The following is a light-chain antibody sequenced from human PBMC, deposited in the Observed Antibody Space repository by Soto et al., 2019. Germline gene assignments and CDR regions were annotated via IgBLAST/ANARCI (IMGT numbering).Light chain of an antibody. CDR2: HNS. CDR3: QSYDSSLSGSRV. Sequence: QSLVNQPPSVSGAPGQRVTIFCTGSSSNIGAGYDVHWYQQLPGTAPKLLIYHNSNRPSGVPDRFSGSKSGTSASLAITGLQAEDEADYYCQSYDSSLSGSRVFGTGTKVTVL. J-gene: IGLJ1*01. V-gene: IGLV1-40*01. CDR1: SSNIGAGYD.